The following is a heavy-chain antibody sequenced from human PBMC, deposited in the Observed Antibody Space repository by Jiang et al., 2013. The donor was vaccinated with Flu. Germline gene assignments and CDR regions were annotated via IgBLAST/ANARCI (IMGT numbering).Heavy chain of an antibody. CDR1: GDSVSSNSAA. J-gene: IGHJ5*02. V-gene: IGHV6-1*01. D-gene: IGHD2-21*01. CDR2: TYYRSKWYN. Sequence: SQTLSLTCAISGDSVSSNSAAWNWIRQSPSRGLEWLGRTYYRSKWYNDSAVPVKSRITINPDTSKNQFSLQLNSVTPEDTAVYYCARGELTGEGPNWLTPGAREPWSPSPQ. CDR3: ARGELTGEGPNWLTP.